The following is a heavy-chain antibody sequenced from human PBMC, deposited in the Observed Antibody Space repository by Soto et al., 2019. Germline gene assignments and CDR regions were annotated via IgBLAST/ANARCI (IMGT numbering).Heavy chain of an antibody. D-gene: IGHD4-4*01. V-gene: IGHV3-23*01. CDR2: ISGSGGST. Sequence: GGSLRLSCAASGFTFSSYAMSWVRQAPGKGLEWVSAISGSGGSTYYADSVKGRFTISRDNSKNTLYLQMNSLRAEDTAVYYCANPSWTNDYSNYYFDYWGQGTLVTVSS. J-gene: IGHJ4*02. CDR3: ANPSWTNDYSNYYFDY. CDR1: GFTFSSYA.